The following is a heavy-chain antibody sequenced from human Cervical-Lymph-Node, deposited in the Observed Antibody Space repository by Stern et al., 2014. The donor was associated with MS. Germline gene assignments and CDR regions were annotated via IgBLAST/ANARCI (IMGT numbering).Heavy chain of an antibody. V-gene: IGHV1-46*01. CDR3: ASGTGSKRPAGNY. D-gene: IGHD3/OR15-3a*01. J-gene: IGHJ4*02. CDR1: GYTFTSHY. Sequence: QLVQSGAEVKKPGASVKVSCKASGYTFTSHYMHWVRQAPGQGLEWVGIIHPSGDSASYAQKFQGRVTMTRDTSTSTLYMELSSLRSEDTAVYYCASGTGSKRPAGNYWGQGTLVTVSS. CDR2: IHPSGDSA.